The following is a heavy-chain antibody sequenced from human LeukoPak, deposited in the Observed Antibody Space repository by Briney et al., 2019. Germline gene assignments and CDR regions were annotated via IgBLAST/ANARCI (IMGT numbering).Heavy chain of an antibody. Sequence: GGSLRLSCAASGFTFSSYGMHWVRQAPGKGLEWVAFIRYDGSNKYYADSVKGRFTISRDNSKNTLYLQMNSLRAEDTAVYYCAKDSSLVGATGGPSFDYWGQGTLVTVSS. CDR1: GFTFSSYG. V-gene: IGHV3-30*02. CDR2: IRYDGSNK. J-gene: IGHJ4*02. D-gene: IGHD1-26*01. CDR3: AKDSSLVGATGGPSFDY.